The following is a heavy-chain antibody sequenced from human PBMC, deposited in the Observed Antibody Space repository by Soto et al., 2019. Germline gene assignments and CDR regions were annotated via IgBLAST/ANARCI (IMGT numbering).Heavy chain of an antibody. D-gene: IGHD3-10*02. CDR1: GDSFISGTYY. CDR2: IDYSGRS. Sequence: PSETLSLTCTLSGDSFISGTYYWGWIRQAPGKGPEWIGSIDYSGRSYYNPSLKSRLSMSVDTSRKQFSLRLNAVSAADTAVYYCARQPRSLLAAPCSMFWSQGTLVTVSS. CDR3: ARQPRSLLAAPCSMF. J-gene: IGHJ4*02. V-gene: IGHV4-39*01.